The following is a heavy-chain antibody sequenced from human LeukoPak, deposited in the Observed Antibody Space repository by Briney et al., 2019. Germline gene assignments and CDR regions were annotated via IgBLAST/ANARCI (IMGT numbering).Heavy chain of an antibody. CDR2: IFHSGST. J-gene: IGHJ4*02. CDR3: ARDQGTGFDY. Sequence: NSSETLSLTCAVSGGSICSSNWWSWVRQPPGRGLEWIGEIFHSGSTNYNPSLKSRVTISVDKSKNQFSLKLSSVTAADTAVYFCARDQGTGFDYWGQGTLVTVSS. D-gene: IGHD3/OR15-3a*01. V-gene: IGHV4-4*02. CDR1: GGSICSSNW.